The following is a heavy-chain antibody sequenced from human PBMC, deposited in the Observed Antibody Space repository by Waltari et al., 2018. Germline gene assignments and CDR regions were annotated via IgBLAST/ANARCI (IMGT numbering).Heavy chain of an antibody. V-gene: IGHV4-39*02. D-gene: IGHD6-13*01. CDR1: GGSISSSSYY. J-gene: IGHJ4*02. CDR2: IHTGGKT. CDR3: ARADGIAAAGIFDY. Sequence: QLQLQESGPGLVKPSETLSLTCTVSGGSISSSSYYWGWIRQPPGKGLEWIGSIHTGGKTDYNPSLKSRVTISVDKSKNQFSLSLTSVTAADTAVYYCARADGIAAAGIFDYWGQGTLVTVSS.